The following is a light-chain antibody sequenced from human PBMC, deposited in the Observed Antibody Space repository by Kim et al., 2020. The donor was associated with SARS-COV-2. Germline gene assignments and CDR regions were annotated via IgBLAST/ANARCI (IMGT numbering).Light chain of an antibody. V-gene: IGKV1-27*01. CDR1: QDIANS. J-gene: IGKJ1*01. CDR2: AAS. CDR3: QKYNSAPWT. Sequence: DIQMTQSPSSLSASVGDRVTNTCRASQDIANSLAWYQQKPGKVPQVLIYAASTLQSGVPSRFSGSGSGTEFTLTIGSLQTEDVATYYCQKYNSAPWTFGPGTKVDIK.